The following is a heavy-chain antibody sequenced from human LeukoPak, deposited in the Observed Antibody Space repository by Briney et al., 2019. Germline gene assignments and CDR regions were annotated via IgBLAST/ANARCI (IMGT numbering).Heavy chain of an antibody. CDR3: ARTDVNDDVWGIYRPYPDAFNI. V-gene: IGHV4-4*02. Sequence: KPSETLSLTCAVSGGSISTSNWWSWVRQPPGKGLEWIGESYHSGSANYNPSLKSRVTISVDTSRNQFSLKLSSVTAADTAVFYCARTDVNDDVWGIYRPYPDAFNIWGQGTMVTVSS. D-gene: IGHD3-16*02. CDR2: SYHSGSA. J-gene: IGHJ3*02. CDR1: GGSISTSNW.